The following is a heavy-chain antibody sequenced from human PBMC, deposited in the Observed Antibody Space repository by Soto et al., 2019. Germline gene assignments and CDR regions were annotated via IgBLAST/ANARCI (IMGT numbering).Heavy chain of an antibody. D-gene: IGHD3-10*01. J-gene: IGHJ4*02. V-gene: IGHV3-48*01. CDR1: GFTFSSYS. Sequence: PGGSLRLSCAASGFTFSSYSMNWVRQAPGKGLEWVSYISSSSSTIYYADSVKGRFTISRDNAKNSLYLQMNSLRVEDMAVYYCARALVRGVIGPFDYWGQGTLVTVSS. CDR3: ARALVRGVIGPFDY. CDR2: ISSSSSTI.